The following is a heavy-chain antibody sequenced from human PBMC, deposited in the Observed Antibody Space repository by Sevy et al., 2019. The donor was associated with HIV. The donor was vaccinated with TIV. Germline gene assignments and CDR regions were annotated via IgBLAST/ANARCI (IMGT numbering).Heavy chain of an antibody. J-gene: IGHJ4*02. V-gene: IGHV4-59*12. CDR3: ATGAGDSKSDF. CDR1: GASISTYV. D-gene: IGHD3-16*01. Sequence: SETQSLTCTVSGASISTYVWTWIRQPPGKGLEWVGYFFYTGNPNYNPSLSSRVTISGDTSKNQFSLTLSSVTAADTAVYYCATGAGDSKSDFWGQGTLVTVSS. CDR2: FFYTGNP.